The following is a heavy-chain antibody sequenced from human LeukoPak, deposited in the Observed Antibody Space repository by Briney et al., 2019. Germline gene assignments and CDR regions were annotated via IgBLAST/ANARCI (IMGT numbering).Heavy chain of an antibody. CDR2: INQDGSQT. D-gene: IGHD6-19*01. V-gene: IGHV3-7*01. CDR3: ARRSSGYYSWSSDY. CDR1: GFTFNDYW. J-gene: IGHJ4*02. Sequence: PGGSLRLSCAASGFTFNDYWMNWVRQAPGKGLDCLAYINQDGSQTCYVDSVKGRFTISRDNAKNSLYLQMNSLRAEDTAVYFCARRSSGYYSWSSDYWGQGTLVTVSS.